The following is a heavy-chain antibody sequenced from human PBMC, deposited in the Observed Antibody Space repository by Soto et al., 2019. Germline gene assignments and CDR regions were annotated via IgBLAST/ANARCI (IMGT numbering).Heavy chain of an antibody. CDR1: GFTFSSYA. CDR3: AKDGPALSLADFWSGYYTGKYYMDV. D-gene: IGHD3-3*01. J-gene: IGHJ6*03. V-gene: IGHV3-23*01. Sequence: VQLLESGGGLVQPGGSLRLSCAASGFTFSSYAMSWVRQAPGKGLEWVSAISGSGGSTYYADSVKGRFTISRDNSKNTLYLQMNSLRGEDTAVYYCAKDGPALSLADFWSGYYTGKYYMDVWGKGTTVTVSS. CDR2: ISGSGGST.